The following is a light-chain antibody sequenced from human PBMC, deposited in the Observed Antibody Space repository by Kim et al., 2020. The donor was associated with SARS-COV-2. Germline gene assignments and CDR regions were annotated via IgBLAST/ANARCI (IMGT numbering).Light chain of an antibody. V-gene: IGLV3-1*01. Sequence: SYELTQPPPVSVSPGQTASITCSGDKLGDKYACWYQQKPGQSPVLVIYQDSKRPSGIPERFSGSNSGNTATLTISGTQAMDEADYYCQAWDSSTEWVFGGGTQLTVL. J-gene: IGLJ3*02. CDR2: QDS. CDR3: QAWDSSTEWV. CDR1: KLGDKY.